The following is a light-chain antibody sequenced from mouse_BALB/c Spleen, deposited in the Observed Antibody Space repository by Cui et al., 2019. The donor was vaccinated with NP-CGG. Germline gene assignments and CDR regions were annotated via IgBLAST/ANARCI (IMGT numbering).Light chain of an antibody. V-gene: IGLV1*01. CDR2: GTN. J-gene: IGLJ1*01. CDR3: ALWYSNHWV. CDR1: TGAVTTSNY. Sequence: AVVTHESALTTSPGETVTLTCRSSTGAVTTSNYANWVQEKPDYLFTGLIGGTNNRAPGVPARFSGSLIGDKAALTITGAQTEDEAIYFCALWYSNHWVFGGGTKLTVL.